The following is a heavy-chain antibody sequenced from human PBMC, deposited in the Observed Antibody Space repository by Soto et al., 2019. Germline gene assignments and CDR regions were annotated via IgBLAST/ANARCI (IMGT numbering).Heavy chain of an antibody. CDR1: GFTFSSYA. J-gene: IGHJ4*02. CDR2: ISGSGGST. Sequence: GGSLRLSCAASGFTFSSYAMSWVRQAPGKGLEWVSAISGSGGSTYYADSVKGRFTISRDNSKNTLYLQMNSLRAEDTAVYYCAKVLETGSYSLSLELDYYFDYWGQGTLVTVSS. V-gene: IGHV3-23*01. CDR3: AKVLETGSYSLSLELDYYFDY. D-gene: IGHD2-21*01.